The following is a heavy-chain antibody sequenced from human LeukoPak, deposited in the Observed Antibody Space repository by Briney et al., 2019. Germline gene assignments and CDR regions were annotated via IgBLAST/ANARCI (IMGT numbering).Heavy chain of an antibody. CDR2: FDPEDGET. V-gene: IGHV1-24*01. J-gene: IGHJ4*02. D-gene: IGHD3-10*01. Sequence: ASVKVSCKVSGYTLTELSMHWVRQAPGKGLEWMGGFDPEDGETIYAQKFQGRVTMTEDTSTDTAYMELSSLRSEDTAVYYCATARDASSSGSYYDFDYWGQGTLVTVSS. CDR3: ATARDASSSGSYYDFDY. CDR1: GYTLTELS.